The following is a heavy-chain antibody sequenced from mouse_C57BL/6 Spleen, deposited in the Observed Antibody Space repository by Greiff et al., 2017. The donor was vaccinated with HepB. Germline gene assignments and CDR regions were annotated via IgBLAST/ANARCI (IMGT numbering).Heavy chain of an antibody. J-gene: IGHJ4*01. CDR1: GYTFTDYY. D-gene: IGHD2-2*01. CDR2: INPNNGGT. CDR3: ASPFYYGYVDYAMDY. V-gene: IGHV1-26*01. Sequence: VQLQQSGPELVKPGASVKISCKASGYTFTDYYMNWVKQSHGKSLEWIGDINPNNGGTSYNQKFKGKATLTVDKSSSTAYMELRSLTSEDSAVYYCASPFYYGYVDYAMDYWGQGTSVTVSS.